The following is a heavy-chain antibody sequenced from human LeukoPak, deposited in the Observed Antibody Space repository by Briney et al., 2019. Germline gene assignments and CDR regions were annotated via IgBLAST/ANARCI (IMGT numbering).Heavy chain of an antibody. CDR2: ISAYNGNT. J-gene: IGHJ4*02. D-gene: IGHD3-22*01. CDR3: ARKLPYYYDSRGYYGY. CDR1: GYTFTNYG. Sequence: ASVKVSCKASGYTFTNYGISWVRQAPGQGLEWMGWISAYNGNTNYAQKLQGRVTMTTDTSTSTVYMELRSLRSDDTAVYYCARKLPYYYDSRGYYGYWGQGTLVTVSS. V-gene: IGHV1-18*01.